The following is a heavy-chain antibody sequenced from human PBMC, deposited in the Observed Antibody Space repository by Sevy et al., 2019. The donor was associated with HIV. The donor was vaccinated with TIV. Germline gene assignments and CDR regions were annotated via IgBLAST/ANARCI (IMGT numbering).Heavy chain of an antibody. CDR1: GFTFGDYA. J-gene: IGHJ4*02. D-gene: IGHD2-15*01. CDR3: TRFFGSGGSPAAGY. Sequence: GGSLRLSCTASGFTFGDYAMSWFRQAPGKGLEWVGFMRSKIYGGTTEYAASVKGRFTISRDDSKSIAYLHMNSLKTEDTAVYYCTRFFGSGGSPAAGYRGQGTLVTVSS. V-gene: IGHV3-49*03. CDR2: MRSKIYGGTT.